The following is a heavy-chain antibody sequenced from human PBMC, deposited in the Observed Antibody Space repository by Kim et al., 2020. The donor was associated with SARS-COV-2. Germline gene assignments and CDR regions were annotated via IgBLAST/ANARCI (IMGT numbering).Heavy chain of an antibody. Sequence: SETLSLTCTVSGGSISSYYWSWIRQPPGKGLEWIGYIYYSGSTNYNPSLKSRVTISVDTSKNQFSLKLSSVTAADTAVYYCARGGDSGVDYWGQGTLVTVSS. V-gene: IGHV4-59*01. CDR3: ARGGDSGVDY. J-gene: IGHJ4*02. CDR1: GGSISSYY. D-gene: IGHD2-21*02. CDR2: IYYSGST.